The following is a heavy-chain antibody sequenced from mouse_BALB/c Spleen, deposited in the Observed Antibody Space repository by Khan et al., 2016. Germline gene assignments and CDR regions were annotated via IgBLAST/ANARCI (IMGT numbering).Heavy chain of an antibody. J-gene: IGHJ1*01. CDR1: GHTFTDYS. V-gene: IGHV9-2-1*01. Sequence: QFQVVQSGPDLQKPGETVKISCKASGHTFTDYSMHWLKQAPGKGFKWMGWMNTETGEPTYAEDFKGRFAFSLQTSASTAYLQLNNLKNENTATYFCAIYRYFYGSSRYFDVSGAGTTVTVSS. CDR3: AIYRYFYGSSRYFDV. D-gene: IGHD1-1*01. CDR2: MNTETGEP.